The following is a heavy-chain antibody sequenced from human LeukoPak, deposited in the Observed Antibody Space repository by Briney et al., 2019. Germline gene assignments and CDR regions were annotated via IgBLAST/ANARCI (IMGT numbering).Heavy chain of an antibody. V-gene: IGHV4-59*01. CDR2: IYYSGST. CDR1: GGSISSYY. CDR3: ARGVGPTRYDAFDI. Sequence: SETLSLTCTVSGGSISSYYWSWIRQPPGRGLEWIGFIYYSGSTKYNPSLKSRVTISVDTSKIQFSLKLRSVTAADTAVYYCARGVGPTRYDAFDIWGQGTMVTVSS. D-gene: IGHD1-26*01. J-gene: IGHJ3*02.